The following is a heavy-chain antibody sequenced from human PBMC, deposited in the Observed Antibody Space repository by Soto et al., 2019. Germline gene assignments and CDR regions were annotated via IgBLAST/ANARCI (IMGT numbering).Heavy chain of an antibody. D-gene: IGHD4-17*01. V-gene: IGHV3-23*01. CDR1: GFTFSSYA. CDR3: AKDYSTVTTDPLSVVLFDY. J-gene: IGHJ4*02. CDR2: IITSAGRT. Sequence: EVQLLESGGGLVQPGGSLRLSCAASGFTFSSYAMSWVRQSPGKGLEWVSIITSAGRTYYADSVKGRFTISRDNSKNTVYLQMNSLRAEDTAVYYCAKDYSTVTTDPLSVVLFDYWGQGALVTVSS.